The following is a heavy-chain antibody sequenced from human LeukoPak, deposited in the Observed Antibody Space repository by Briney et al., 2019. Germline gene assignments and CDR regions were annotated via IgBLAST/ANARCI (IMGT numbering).Heavy chain of an antibody. CDR3: ARHTRPYYDILTGYSPWAFDI. J-gene: IGHJ3*02. CDR1: GGSISSYY. D-gene: IGHD3-9*01. CDR2: IYYSGST. Sequence: PSETLSLTCTVSGGSISSYYWSWIRQPPGKGLEWTGYIYYSGSTNYNPSLKSRVTISVDTSKNQFSLKLSSVTAADTAVYYCARHTRPYYDILTGYSPWAFDIWGQGTMVTVSS. V-gene: IGHV4-59*08.